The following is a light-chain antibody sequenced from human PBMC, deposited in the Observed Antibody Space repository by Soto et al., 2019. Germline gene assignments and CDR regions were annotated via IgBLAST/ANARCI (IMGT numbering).Light chain of an antibody. V-gene: IGLV1-40*01. Sequence: QSVLTQPPSVSGAPGQRVTISCTGSSSNIGAGYDLHWYQHLPGTAPKLLIFDDSNRPSGVPDRFSGSRSGTSASLAITGLQAEDEADYYCQSYDSNLSAYVFGTGTKLTVL. CDR2: DDS. CDR1: SSNIGAGYD. J-gene: IGLJ1*01. CDR3: QSYDSNLSAYV.